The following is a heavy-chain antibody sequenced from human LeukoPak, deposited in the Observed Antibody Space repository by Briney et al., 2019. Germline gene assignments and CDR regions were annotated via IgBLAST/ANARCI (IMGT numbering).Heavy chain of an antibody. CDR2: ISYDGSNK. CDR1: GFTFSSYA. V-gene: IGHV3-30*18. D-gene: IGHD1-1*01. J-gene: IGHJ4*02. CDR3: AKVGNNWDFDY. Sequence: PGRSLRLSCAASGFTFSSYAMHWVRQAPGKGLEWVALISYDGSNKYYADSVKGRFTISRDNSKNTLYLQMNSLRGEDTAVYYCAKVGNNWDFDYWGQGTLVTVSS.